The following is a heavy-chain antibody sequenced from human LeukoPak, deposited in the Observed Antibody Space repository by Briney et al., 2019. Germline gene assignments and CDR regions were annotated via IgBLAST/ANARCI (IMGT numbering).Heavy chain of an antibody. D-gene: IGHD3-10*01. CDR1: GFTFTTYE. CDR2: ITSSGDIK. V-gene: IGHV3-48*03. CDR3: ARDIYGDEDFDY. Sequence: PGGSLRISCATSGFTFTTYEMNWVRQAPGKGLEWVSYITSSGDIKTYADPVKGRFTMSRDDAKNSVYLQMNSLRPEDTAAYYCARDIYGDEDFDYWGQGTLVSVSS. J-gene: IGHJ4*02.